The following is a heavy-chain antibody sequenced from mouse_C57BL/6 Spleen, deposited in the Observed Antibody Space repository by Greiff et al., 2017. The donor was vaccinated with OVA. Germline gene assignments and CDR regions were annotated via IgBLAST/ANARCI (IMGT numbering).Heavy chain of an antibody. CDR2: IDPETGGT. D-gene: IGHD1-1*01. V-gene: IGHV1-15*01. J-gene: IGHJ2*01. CDR1: GYTFTDYE. CDR3: TRRMITTVVAPFDY. Sequence: VQLQQSGAELVRPGASVTLSCKASGYTFTDYEMHWVKQTPVHGLEWIGAIDPETGGTAYNQKFKGKAILTADKSSSTAYTELRSLTSEDSAVYYCTRRMITTVVAPFDYWGQGTTLTVSS.